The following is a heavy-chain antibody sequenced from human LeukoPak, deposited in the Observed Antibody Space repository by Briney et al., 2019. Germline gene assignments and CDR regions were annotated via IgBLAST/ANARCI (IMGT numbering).Heavy chain of an antibody. CDR3: ARVRAYCGGDCYWYYYDGMDV. V-gene: IGHV4-34*01. CDR1: GGSFSGCY. D-gene: IGHD2-21*02. CDR2: MSHSGST. Sequence: SETLSLTCTVYGGSFSGCYWSWIRHPPGEGLEWLGEMSHSGSTNYNPSLKSRVTISVDTSKNQLSLKLSSVTAADTAVYYCARVRAYCGGDCYWYYYDGMDVWGQGTTVTVSS. J-gene: IGHJ6*02.